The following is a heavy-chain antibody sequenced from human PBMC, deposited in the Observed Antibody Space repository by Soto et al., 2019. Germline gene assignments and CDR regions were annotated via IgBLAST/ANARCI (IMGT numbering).Heavy chain of an antibody. D-gene: IGHD3-16*01. J-gene: IGHJ5*02. V-gene: IGHV1-8*01. CDR3: ARMATFGSLNWFDP. CDR2: MNPLSGDT. Sequence: ASVKVSCKASGYSFTNNEVSWWLEATVQGLEWMGWMNPLSGDTGYAQKFQGRVAMTRDISIATAYMELSSLRSDDTAIYYCARMATFGSLNWFDPWGQGTLVTVSS. CDR1: GYSFTNNE.